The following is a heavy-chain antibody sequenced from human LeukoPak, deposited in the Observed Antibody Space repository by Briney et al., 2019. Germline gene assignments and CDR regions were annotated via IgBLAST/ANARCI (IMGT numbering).Heavy chain of an antibody. Sequence: ASVKVSCKASGGTFSSYAISWVRQAPGQGLEWMGGIIPIFGTANYAQKFRGRVTITADKSTSTAYMELSSLRSEDTAVYYCARDELNAFDIWGQGTMVTVSS. V-gene: IGHV1-69*06. CDR2: IIPIFGTA. D-gene: IGHD1-26*01. CDR3: ARDELNAFDI. J-gene: IGHJ3*02. CDR1: GGTFSSYA.